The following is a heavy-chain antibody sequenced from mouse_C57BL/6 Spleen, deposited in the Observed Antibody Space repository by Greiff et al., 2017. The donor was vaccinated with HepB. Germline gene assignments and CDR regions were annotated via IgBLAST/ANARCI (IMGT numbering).Heavy chain of an antibody. V-gene: IGHV2-2*01. CDR3: ARNYYYGNWYFDV. D-gene: IGHD2-1*01. CDR1: GFSLTSYG. Sequence: VKVVESGPGLVQPSQSLSITCTVSGFSLTSYGVHWVRQSPGKGLEWLGVIWSGGSTDYNAAFISRLSISKDNSKSQVFFKMNSLQADDTAIYYCARNYYYGNWYFDVWGTGTTVTVSS. CDR2: IWSGGST. J-gene: IGHJ1*03.